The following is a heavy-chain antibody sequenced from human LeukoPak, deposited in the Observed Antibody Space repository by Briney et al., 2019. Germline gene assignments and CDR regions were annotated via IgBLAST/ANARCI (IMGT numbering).Heavy chain of an antibody. CDR2: IYTSGST. J-gene: IGHJ4*02. D-gene: IGHD5-12*01. CDR1: GGSISSYY. Sequence: SETLSVTCTVSGGSISSYYWSWIRQPAGNGLEWIGRIYTSGSTNYNPSLKSRVTMSVDTSKNQFSLKLSSVTAADTAVYYCARGDGYNLPEERIFDYWGQGTLVTVSS. V-gene: IGHV4-4*07. CDR3: ARGDGYNLPEERIFDY.